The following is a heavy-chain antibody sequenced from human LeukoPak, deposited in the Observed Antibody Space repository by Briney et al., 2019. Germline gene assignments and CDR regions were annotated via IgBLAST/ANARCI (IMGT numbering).Heavy chain of an antibody. Sequence: ASVKVSCKVSGYTLTELSMHWVRQAPGKGLEWMGGFDPEDGETIYAQKFQGRVTMTEDTSTDTAYMELSSLRSEDTAVYYCARGHCSGGSCYRTYYYYYMDVWGKGTTVTVSS. CDR3: ARGHCSGGSCYRTYYYYYMDV. J-gene: IGHJ6*03. V-gene: IGHV1-24*01. D-gene: IGHD2-15*01. CDR1: GYTLTELS. CDR2: FDPEDGET.